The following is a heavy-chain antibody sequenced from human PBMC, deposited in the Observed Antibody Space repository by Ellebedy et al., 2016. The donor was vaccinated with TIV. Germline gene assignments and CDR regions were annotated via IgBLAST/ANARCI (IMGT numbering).Heavy chain of an antibody. Sequence: PGGSLRLSCAASGFTFSSYWMHWVRQAPGKGLVWVSRINSDGSSTSYADSVKGRFTIARDYAKNSLYLQMNNLKVEDTATYYCAKDYGGNDMAFDYWGQGALVTVSS. CDR1: GFTFSSYW. D-gene: IGHD4-23*01. V-gene: IGHV3-74*01. CDR2: INSDGSST. CDR3: AKDYGGNDMAFDY. J-gene: IGHJ4*02.